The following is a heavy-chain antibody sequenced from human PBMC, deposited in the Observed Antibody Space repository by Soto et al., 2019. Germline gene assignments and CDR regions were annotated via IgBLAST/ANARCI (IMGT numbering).Heavy chain of an antibody. D-gene: IGHD2-21*02. CDR3: ARAVVTATPYYFDY. Sequence: QVQLVESGGGVVQPGRSLRLSCAASGFTFSSYGMHWVRQAPGKGLEWVAVIWYDGSNKYYADSVKGRFTISRDNSKNTLYLQMNSLRAEDTGVYYCARAVVTATPYYFDYWGQGTLVTVSS. CDR2: IWYDGSNK. J-gene: IGHJ4*02. CDR1: GFTFSSYG. V-gene: IGHV3-33*01.